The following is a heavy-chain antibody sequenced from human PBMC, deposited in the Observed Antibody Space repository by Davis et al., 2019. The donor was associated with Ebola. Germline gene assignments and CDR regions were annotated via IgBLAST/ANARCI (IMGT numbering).Heavy chain of an antibody. CDR3: ARGVTMIVVGNYFDY. Sequence: SVKVSCKASGYTFTSYGISWVRQAPGQGLEWMGWISAYNGNTNYAQKLQGRVTMTTDTSTSTAYMELRSLRSDDTAVYYCARGVTMIVVGNYFDYWGQGTLVTVSS. J-gene: IGHJ4*02. CDR2: ISAYNGNT. D-gene: IGHD3-22*01. CDR1: GYTFTSYG. V-gene: IGHV1-18*01.